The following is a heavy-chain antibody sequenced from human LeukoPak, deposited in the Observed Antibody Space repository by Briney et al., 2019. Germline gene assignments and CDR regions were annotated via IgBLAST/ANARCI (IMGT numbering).Heavy chain of an antibody. CDR1: GGSFSSYY. D-gene: IGHD3-3*01. V-gene: IGHV4-34*01. CDR2: INNSGST. CDR3: ARRAARYDFWSGYPTWFDP. J-gene: IGHJ5*02. Sequence: PSETLSLTCAVYGGSFSSYYWSWIRQPPGRGLEWIGEINNSGSTNYNPSLKSRVTISVDSSKTQFSLKLSSVTAADTAVYYCARRAARYDFWSGYPTWFDPWGQGTLVTVSS.